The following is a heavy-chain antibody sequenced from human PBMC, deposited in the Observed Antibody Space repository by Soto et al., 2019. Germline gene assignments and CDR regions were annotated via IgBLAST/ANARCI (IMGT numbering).Heavy chain of an antibody. CDR1: GFTFSSYA. D-gene: IGHD6-6*01. CDR2: VTASGDNT. J-gene: IGHJ6*02. CDR3: AKRRVPGGSDHYCGMDV. V-gene: IGHV3-23*01. Sequence: GGSLRLSCAASGFTFSSYAMSWVRQAPGKGLEWVSLVTASGDNTYYADSVKGRFTISRDDSKSTLYLQMNSLRVEDTAIYYCAKRRVPGGSDHYCGMDVWGQGTTVTVSS.